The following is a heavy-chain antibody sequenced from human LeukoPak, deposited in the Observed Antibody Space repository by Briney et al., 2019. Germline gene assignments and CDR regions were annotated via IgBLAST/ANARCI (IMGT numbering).Heavy chain of an antibody. CDR2: IDTDGSFT. CDR1: GFTFSSYW. V-gene: IGHV3-74*01. Sequence: GGSLRLSCAASGFTFSSYWMHWVRQAPGKGLVWVSRIDTDGSFTSYADSVRGRFTISRDNAKNTLYLQMTSLRAEDTAVYYCIRGTVGAPGNDYWGQGTLVTVSS. CDR3: IRGTVGAPGNDY. D-gene: IGHD1-26*01. J-gene: IGHJ4*02.